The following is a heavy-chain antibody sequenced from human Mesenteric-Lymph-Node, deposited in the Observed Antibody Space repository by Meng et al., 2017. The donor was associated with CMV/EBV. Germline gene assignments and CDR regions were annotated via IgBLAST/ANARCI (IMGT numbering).Heavy chain of an antibody. CDR3: ARTAKYDFWSGTYYYYYAMDV. V-gene: IGHV4-59*01. CDR2: ISYSGST. Sequence: SETLSLTCTVSGGSISSYYWSWIRQPPGKGLEWIGSISYSGSTNCNPSLKSRVTISVGTSKNQFSLELSSVTAADTAVHFCARTAKYDFWSGTYYYYYAMDVWGQGTTVTVSS. CDR1: GGSISSYY. D-gene: IGHD3-3*01. J-gene: IGHJ6*02.